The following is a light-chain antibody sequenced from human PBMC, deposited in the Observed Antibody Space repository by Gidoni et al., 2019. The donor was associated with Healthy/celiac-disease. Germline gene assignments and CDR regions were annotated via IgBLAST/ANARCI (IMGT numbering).Light chain of an antibody. Sequence: EIVMPQSPATLSVSPGERATLSCRASQSVSSNVAWYQQKPGQAPRLLIYGASTRATGIPARLSGSGSGKEFTLTISSLQSEDFAVYYCQQYNNWPPAFXGXTKVXIK. J-gene: IGKJ4*01. CDR1: QSVSSN. CDR3: QQYNNWPPA. CDR2: GAS. V-gene: IGKV3-15*01.